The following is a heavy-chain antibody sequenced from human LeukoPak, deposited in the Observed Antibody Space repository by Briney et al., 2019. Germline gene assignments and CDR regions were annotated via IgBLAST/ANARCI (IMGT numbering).Heavy chain of an antibody. CDR1: GFTFSSYS. CDR2: ISSSSSYI. J-gene: IGHJ4*02. Sequence: GGSLRLSCGASGFTFSSYSMNWVRQAPGKGLEWVSSISSSSSYIYYADSVKGRFTISRDNAKNSLYLQMNSLRAEDTAVYYCARGLDYYDSSGSPLYWGQGTLVTVSS. CDR3: ARGLDYYDSSGSPLY. V-gene: IGHV3-21*01. D-gene: IGHD3-22*01.